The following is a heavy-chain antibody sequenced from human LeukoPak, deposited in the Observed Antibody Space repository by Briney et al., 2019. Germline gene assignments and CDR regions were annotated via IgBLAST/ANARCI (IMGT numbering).Heavy chain of an antibody. CDR2: ISGSGGST. Sequence: PGGSLRLSCAASGFTFSSYAMSWVRQAPGKGLEWVSAISGSGGSTYYADSVKGRFTISRDNSKNTLYLQMNSLRAEDTAVYYCAKNSLVYDILTGYYPPPYFDYWGQGTLVTVSS. V-gene: IGHV3-23*01. J-gene: IGHJ4*02. CDR1: GFTFSSYA. D-gene: IGHD3-9*01. CDR3: AKNSLVYDILTGYYPPPYFDY.